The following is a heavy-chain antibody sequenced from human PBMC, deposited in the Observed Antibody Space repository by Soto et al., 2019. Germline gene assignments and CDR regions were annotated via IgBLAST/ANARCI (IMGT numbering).Heavy chain of an antibody. CDR1: GYTFTSYY. CDR2: INPSGGTT. D-gene: IGHD1-26*01. Sequence: GASVKVSCKASGYTFTSYYMHWVRQAPGQGLEWMGIINPSGGTTSYAQKFQGRVTITRDTSTSTVYMELSSLRAEDTAVYYCARGGKWELEADYFDYWGQGTLVTVSS. J-gene: IGHJ4*02. V-gene: IGHV1-46*01. CDR3: ARGGKWELEADYFDY.